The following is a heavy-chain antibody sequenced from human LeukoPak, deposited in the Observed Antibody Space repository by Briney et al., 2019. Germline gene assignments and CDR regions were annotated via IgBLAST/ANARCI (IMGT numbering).Heavy chain of an antibody. CDR3: ARGGSTWCYFDY. V-gene: IGHV3-33*01. CDR1: GFTFNIYA. CDR2: VWYDGSDT. J-gene: IGHJ4*02. Sequence: HAGRSLTPSCPASGFTFNIYAMHWARQAPAKGLEWVAFVWYDGSDTYYGDSVKGRLTISRDNSKNTLYLQMNSLRGEDTAVYYCARGGSTWCYFDYWGQGTLVTVSS. D-gene: IGHD6-13*01.